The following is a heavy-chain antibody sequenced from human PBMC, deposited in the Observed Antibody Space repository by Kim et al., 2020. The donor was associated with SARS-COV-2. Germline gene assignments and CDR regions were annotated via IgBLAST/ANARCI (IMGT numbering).Heavy chain of an antibody. CDR3: ASALGH. D-gene: IGHD3-16*02. J-gene: IGHJ4*02. Sequence: YTSGRTNYNASLRSRVTMSVDMSKNQFSLRLSSVAAADAAVYYCASALGHWGQGTLVTVSS. V-gene: IGHV4-4*07. CDR2: YTSGRT.